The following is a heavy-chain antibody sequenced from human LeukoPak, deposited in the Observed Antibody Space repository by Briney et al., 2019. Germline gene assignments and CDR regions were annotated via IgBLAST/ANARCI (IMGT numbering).Heavy chain of an antibody. CDR3: ARGGSGYYYAWFDP. J-gene: IGHJ5*02. Sequence: PSGTLSLTCAVYGGSFSGYYWSWIRQPPGKGLEWIGEINHSGSTNYNPSLKSRVTISVDQSKNQFSLKLSSVTAADTAVYYCARGGSGYYYAWFDPWGQGTLVTVSS. V-gene: IGHV4-34*01. CDR2: INHSGST. D-gene: IGHD3-22*01. CDR1: GGSFSGYY.